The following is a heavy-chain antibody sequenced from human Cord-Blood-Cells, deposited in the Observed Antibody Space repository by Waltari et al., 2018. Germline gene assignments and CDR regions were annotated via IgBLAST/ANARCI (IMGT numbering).Heavy chain of an antibody. J-gene: IGHJ3*02. D-gene: IGHD1-26*01. V-gene: IGHV1-2*02. CDR3: ARGGGIVGATLGAFDI. CDR1: GYTFTGYY. CDR2: INPNSGGT. Sequence: QVQLVQSGAEVKKPGASVKVSCKASGYTFTGYYMLWVRQAPGQGLEWMGWINPNSGGTNYAQKFQGRVTMTRDTSISTAYMELSRLRSDDTAVYYCARGGGIVGATLGAFDIWGQGTMVTVSS.